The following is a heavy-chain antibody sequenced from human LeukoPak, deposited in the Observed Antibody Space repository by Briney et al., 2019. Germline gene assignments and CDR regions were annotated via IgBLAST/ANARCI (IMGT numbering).Heavy chain of an antibody. CDR3: AKEMAPGKGIAAAGTLH. D-gene: IGHD6-13*01. Sequence: SVKVSCKASGGTFSSYAISWVRQAPGQGLEWMGGIIPIFGTANYAQKFQGRVTITADKSTSTAYMELSSLRAEDTALYYCAKEMAPGKGIAAAGTLHWGQGTLVTVSS. CDR1: GGTFSSYA. CDR2: IIPIFGTA. V-gene: IGHV1-69*06. J-gene: IGHJ4*02.